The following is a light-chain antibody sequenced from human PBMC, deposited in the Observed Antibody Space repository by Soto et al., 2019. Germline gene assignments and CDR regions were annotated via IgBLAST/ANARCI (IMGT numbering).Light chain of an antibody. CDR3: QQSYTTPWT. Sequence: DIQMTQSPSSLSASVGNRVTITCRASQSISYYLNWYQQKPGKAPRLLIHTTSSLQSGVPSKFSGSASGTDFTLTISSLQPEDFATYYCQQSYTTPWTFGQGTKMEIK. J-gene: IGKJ1*01. CDR1: QSISYY. CDR2: TTS. V-gene: IGKV1-39*01.